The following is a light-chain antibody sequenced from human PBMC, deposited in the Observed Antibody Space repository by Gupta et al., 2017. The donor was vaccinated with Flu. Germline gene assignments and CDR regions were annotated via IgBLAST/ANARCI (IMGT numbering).Light chain of an antibody. CDR3: QVWDNSSDHPV. V-gene: IGLV3-21*02. CDR2: DDS. CDR1: NIGSKS. Sequence: GQTARITCGGNNIGSKSVHWYQQKPGQAPVLVVYDDSDRPSGIPERFSGSNSGTTATLTISRVEAGDEADYYCQVWDNSSDHPVFGGGTKLTVL. J-gene: IGLJ2*01.